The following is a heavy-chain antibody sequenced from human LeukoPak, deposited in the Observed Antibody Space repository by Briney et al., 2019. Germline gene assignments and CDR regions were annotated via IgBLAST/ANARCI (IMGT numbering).Heavy chain of an antibody. J-gene: IGHJ4*02. Sequence: GGSLRLSCAASGFTFSDHYMDWVRQAPGKGLEWVGRIRNKPNSYTTEYAASVKGRFTISRDDSKNSVYLQMNGLKTEDTAVYYCTTAGHPTPYYYDSSGYQLLQGDDWWGQGTLVTVSS. CDR1: GFTFSDHY. CDR2: IRNKPNSYTT. V-gene: IGHV3-72*01. CDR3: TTAGHPTPYYYDSSGYQLLQGDDW. D-gene: IGHD3-22*01.